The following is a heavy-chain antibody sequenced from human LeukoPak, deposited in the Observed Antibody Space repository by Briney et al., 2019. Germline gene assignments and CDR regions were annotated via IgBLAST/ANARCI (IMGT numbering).Heavy chain of an antibody. CDR2: ISSSSSTI. V-gene: IGHV3-48*02. CDR1: GFTFSSYA. CDR3: ARDRPSYGGPLGQFDY. D-gene: IGHD4/OR15-4a*01. Sequence: GGSLRLSCAASGFTFSSYAMSWVRQAPGKGLEWVSYISSSSSTINYADSVKGRFTISRDNAKNSLYLQMNSLRDEDTAVYYCARDRPSYGGPLGQFDYWGQGTLVTVSS. J-gene: IGHJ4*02.